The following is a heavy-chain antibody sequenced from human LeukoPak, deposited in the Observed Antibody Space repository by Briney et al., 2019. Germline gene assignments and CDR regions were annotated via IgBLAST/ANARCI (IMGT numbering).Heavy chain of an antibody. CDR1: GFTFSSYG. D-gene: IGHD2-8*01. J-gene: IGHJ3*02. CDR3: AKSGGIVLMVYAIDSYAFDI. Sequence: GGSLRLSCAASGFTFSSYGMHWVRQAPGKGLEWVAVISYDGSNKYYADSVKGRFTISRDNTKNTLYLQMNSLRAEDKAVYYCAKSGGIVLMVYAIDSYAFDIWGQGTMVTVSS. CDR2: ISYDGSNK. V-gene: IGHV3-30*18.